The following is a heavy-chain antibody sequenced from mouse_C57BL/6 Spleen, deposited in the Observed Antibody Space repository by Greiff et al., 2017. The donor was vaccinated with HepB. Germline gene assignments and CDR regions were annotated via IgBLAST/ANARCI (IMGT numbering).Heavy chain of an antibody. V-gene: IGHV5-9-1*02. CDR2: ISSGGDYI. Sequence: EVKLMESGEGLVKPGGSLKLSCAASGFTFSSYAMSWVRQTPEKRLEWVAYISSGGDYIYYADTVKGRFTISRDNARNTLYLQMSSLKSEDTAMYYCTRAYYSYAMDYWGQGTSVTVSS. J-gene: IGHJ4*01. D-gene: IGHD2-12*01. CDR3: TRAYYSYAMDY. CDR1: GFTFSSYA.